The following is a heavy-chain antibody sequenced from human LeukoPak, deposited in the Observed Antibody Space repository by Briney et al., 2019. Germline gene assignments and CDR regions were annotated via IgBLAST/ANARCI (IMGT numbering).Heavy chain of an antibody. D-gene: IGHD2-2*01. CDR1: EFTFSSYS. CDR3: ARDPPSWDYYYMDV. CDR2: ISGSSGTI. V-gene: IGHV3-48*01. Sequence: GGSLRLSCAASEFTFSSYSFNWVRQAPGKGLEWVSYISGSSGTIYYADSVKGRFTISRDNAKNSLYLQMNSLRAEDTAVYYCARDPPSWDYYYMDVWGKGTTVTVSS. J-gene: IGHJ6*03.